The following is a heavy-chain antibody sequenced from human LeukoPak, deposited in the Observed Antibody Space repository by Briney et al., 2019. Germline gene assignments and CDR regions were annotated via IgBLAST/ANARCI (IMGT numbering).Heavy chain of an antibody. J-gene: IGHJ3*02. D-gene: IGHD6-13*01. CDR2: LNGDGTTT. Sequence: GGSLRLSCAASGFSINTYWMHWVRQAPGKGLVWVSRLNGDGTTTTYADSVKGRFTISRDNAKNTLYLQMNSLRAEDMAVFYCAVLVSSRYTRDSFDIWGQGTMVTVAS. V-gene: IGHV3-74*01. CDR1: GFSINTYW. CDR3: AVLVSSRYTRDSFDI.